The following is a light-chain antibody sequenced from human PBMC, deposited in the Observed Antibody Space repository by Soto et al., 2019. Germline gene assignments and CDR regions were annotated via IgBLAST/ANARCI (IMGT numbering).Light chain of an antibody. V-gene: IGLV1-51*01. CDR2: DNN. CDR1: SSNIGNNY. Sequence: QSVLTQPPSVSAAPGHKVTISCSGSSSNIGNNYVSWYQQLPGTAPKLLIYDNNKRPSGIPDRFSGSKSGTSATLGITGFQTGDEADYYCGTWDSSLTAHNYVFGTGTKVTV. J-gene: IGLJ1*01. CDR3: GTWDSSLTAHNYV.